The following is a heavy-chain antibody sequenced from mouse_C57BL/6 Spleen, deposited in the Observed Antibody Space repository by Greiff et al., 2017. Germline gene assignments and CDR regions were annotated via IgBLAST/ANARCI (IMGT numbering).Heavy chain of an antibody. D-gene: IGHD4-1*01. CDR1: GYSITSGYY. Sequence: EVQLQESGPGLVKPSQSLSLTCSVTGYSITSGYYWNWIRQFPGNKLEWMGYISYDGSNNYNPSLKNPISITRDTSKNQFFMKLHSVTTEDTATYYCARDGTDGDFDYWGQGTTLTVSS. CDR3: ARDGTDGDFDY. J-gene: IGHJ2*01. V-gene: IGHV3-6*01. CDR2: ISYDGSN.